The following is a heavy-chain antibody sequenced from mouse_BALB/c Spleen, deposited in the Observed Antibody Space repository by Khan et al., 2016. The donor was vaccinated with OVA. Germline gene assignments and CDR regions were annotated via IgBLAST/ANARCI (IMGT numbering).Heavy chain of an antibody. V-gene: IGHV14-3*02. Sequence: VRLQQSGAELVKPGASVKLSCTASGFKIKDTYMHWVKQRPEQGLEWIGRIDPAIGNTQYDPKFQDKATIAADTSSNTSYLQLSSLTSADTAVYYCVSPNWFVYWGQGTLVTVSA. J-gene: IGHJ3*01. CDR3: VSPNWFVY. CDR2: IDPAIGNT. CDR1: GFKIKDTY.